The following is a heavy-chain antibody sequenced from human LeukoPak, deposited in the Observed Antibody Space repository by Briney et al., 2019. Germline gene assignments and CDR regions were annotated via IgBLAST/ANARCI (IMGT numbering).Heavy chain of an antibody. CDR2: ISYDGSDK. J-gene: IGHJ4*02. CDR3: AKGLSAGWSLDY. Sequence: GGSLRLSCAASGFTFSRNGMHWVRQAPGKGLEWVAVISYDGSDKYYADSVKGRFTISRDNSKNTLYLQMNSLRAEDTAVYYCAKGLSAGWSLDYWGQGTLVTVSS. CDR1: GFTFSRNG. D-gene: IGHD6-19*01. V-gene: IGHV3-30*18.